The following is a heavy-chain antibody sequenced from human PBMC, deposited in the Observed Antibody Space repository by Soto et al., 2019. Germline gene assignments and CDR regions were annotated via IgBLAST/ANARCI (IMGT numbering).Heavy chain of an antibody. J-gene: IGHJ6*03. CDR1: GGSISSGGYY. CDR2: IYYSGST. D-gene: IGHD3-10*01. V-gene: IGHV4-31*03. CDR3: ARDRTGSGSYFGYYYMDV. Sequence: SETLSLTCTVSGGSISSGGYYWSWIRQHPGKGLEWIGYIYYSGSTYYNPSLKSRVTISVDTSKNQFSLKLSSVTAADTAVYYCARDRTGSGSYFGYYYMDVWGKGTTVTVSS.